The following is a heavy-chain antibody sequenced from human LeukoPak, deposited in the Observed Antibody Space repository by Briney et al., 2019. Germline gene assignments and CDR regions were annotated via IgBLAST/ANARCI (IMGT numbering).Heavy chain of an antibody. J-gene: IGHJ4*02. D-gene: IGHD3-9*01. CDR3: ARVGLYDILTGYYSLDY. V-gene: IGHV1-18*01. CDR2: ISAYNGNT. Sequence: ASVTVSCKASGYTFTSYGISWVRQAPGQGLEWMGWISAYNGNTNYAQKLQGRVTMTTDTSTSTAYMELRSLRSDDTAVYYCARVGLYDILTGYYSLDYWGQGTLVTVSS. CDR1: GYTFTSYG.